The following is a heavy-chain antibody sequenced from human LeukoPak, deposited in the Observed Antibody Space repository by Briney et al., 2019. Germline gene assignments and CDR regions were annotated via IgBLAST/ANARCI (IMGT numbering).Heavy chain of an antibody. J-gene: IGHJ6*04. CDR3: ARVGSGSYGMDV. Sequence: GGSLSLSCAAAGFTFSSYGMHWVRQAPGKGLEWVAVIWYDGSNKYYADSVKGRFTISRDNSKNTLYLQMNSLRAEDTAVYYCARVGSGSYGMDVWGKGTTVTVSS. V-gene: IGHV3-33*01. D-gene: IGHD6-19*01. CDR1: GFTFSSYG. CDR2: IWYDGSNK.